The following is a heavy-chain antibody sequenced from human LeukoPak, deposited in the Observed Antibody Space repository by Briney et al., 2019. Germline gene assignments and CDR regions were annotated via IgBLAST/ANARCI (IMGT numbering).Heavy chain of an antibody. V-gene: IGHV3-48*01. J-gene: IGHJ4*02. D-gene: IGHD3-22*01. Sequence: GGSLRLSCAASGFTFSTYSMNWVRQAPGKGLEWVSYISSGSSTIYYADSVKGRFTIPRDNAKNSLYLQMNSLRAEDTAVYYCANSAGGSGYYRPLDYWGQGTLVTVSS. CDR1: GFTFSTYS. CDR2: ISSGSSTI. CDR3: ANSAGGSGYYRPLDY.